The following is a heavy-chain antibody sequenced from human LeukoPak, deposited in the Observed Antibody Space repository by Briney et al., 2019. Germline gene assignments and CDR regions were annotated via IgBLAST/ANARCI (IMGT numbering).Heavy chain of an antibody. CDR2: IYYSGST. CDR1: GGSISSHY. V-gene: IGHV4-59*11. CDR3: ARGGLRSSTTNAKYYYYYMDV. Sequence: SETLSLTCTVSGGSISSHYWSWIRQPPGKGLEWIGYIYYSGSTNYNPSLKSRVTISVDTSKNQFSLKLSSVTAADTAVYYCARGGLRSSTTNAKYYYYYMDVWGKGTTVTVSS. J-gene: IGHJ6*03. D-gene: IGHD2-2*01.